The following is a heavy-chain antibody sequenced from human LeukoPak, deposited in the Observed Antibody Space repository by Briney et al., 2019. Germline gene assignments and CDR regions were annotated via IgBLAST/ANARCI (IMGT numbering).Heavy chain of an antibody. CDR3: ATRCFLGEWFVFDY. Sequence: GASVKVSCKVSGYTLTELSMHWVRQAPGKGLEWMGGFDPEDGETIYAQKFQGRVTMTEDTSTDIAYMELSSLRSEDTAVYYCATRCFLGEWFVFDYWGQGTLVTVSS. V-gene: IGHV1-24*01. CDR2: FDPEDGET. D-gene: IGHD3-3*01. J-gene: IGHJ4*02. CDR1: GYTLTELS.